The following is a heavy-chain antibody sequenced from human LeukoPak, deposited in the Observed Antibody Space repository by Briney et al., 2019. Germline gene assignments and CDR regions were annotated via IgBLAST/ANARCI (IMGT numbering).Heavy chain of an antibody. V-gene: IGHV1-2*02. Sequence: ASVKVSCKASGYSFTGYYLHWVRQDPAQGLEWMGWINPNSGGTNAAQKFQGRLTMTRDTSISTAYMELRRLRSDDTAVYYCARSVVVIPAATLDRYYFDYWGQGTLVTVSS. J-gene: IGHJ4*02. CDR3: ARSVVVIPAATLDRYYFDY. D-gene: IGHD2-2*01. CDR1: GYSFTGYY. CDR2: INPNSGGT.